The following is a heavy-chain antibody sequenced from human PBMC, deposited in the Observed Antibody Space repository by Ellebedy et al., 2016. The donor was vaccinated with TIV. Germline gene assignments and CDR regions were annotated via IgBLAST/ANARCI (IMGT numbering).Heavy chain of an antibody. V-gene: IGHV3-53*01. D-gene: IGHD4-17*01. CDR1: GFTVSSNY. J-gene: IGHJ4*02. CDR2: IYSGGST. Sequence: GESLKISXAASGFTVSSNYMSWVRQAPGKGLEWVSVIYSGGSTYYADSVKGRFTISRDNSKNTLYLQMNSLRAEDTAVYYCAGVGDDYGDYYFDYWGQGTLVTVSS. CDR3: AGVGDDYGDYYFDY.